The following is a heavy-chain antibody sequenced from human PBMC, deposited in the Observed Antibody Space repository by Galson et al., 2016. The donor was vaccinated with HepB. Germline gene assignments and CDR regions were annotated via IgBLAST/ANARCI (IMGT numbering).Heavy chain of an antibody. CDR2: IDDSGTT. CDR1: GASISGYY. Sequence: TCTVSGASISGYYWSWVRQPPGKGLEPIGYIDDSGTTNYNPSLESRVTMSVDTSTNQIFLNLRSVTAADTAVYYCARDKGVAVALRWFEYWGQGTLVTVSS. CDR3: ARDKGVAVALRWFEY. V-gene: IGHV4-59*13. J-gene: IGHJ5*01. D-gene: IGHD6-19*01.